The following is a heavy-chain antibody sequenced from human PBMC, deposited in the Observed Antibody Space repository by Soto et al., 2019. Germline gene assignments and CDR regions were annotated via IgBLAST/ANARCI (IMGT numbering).Heavy chain of an antibody. CDR2: IYYSGST. Sequence: SETLSLTCTVSGGSISSYYWSWIRQPPGKGLEWIGYIYYSGSTNYNPSLKSRVTISVDTSKNQFSLKLSSVTAADTAVYYCARGPAQQQLLFDYWGQGTLVTVSS. D-gene: IGHD6-13*01. V-gene: IGHV4-59*01. CDR1: GGSISSYY. CDR3: ARGPAQQQLLFDY. J-gene: IGHJ4*02.